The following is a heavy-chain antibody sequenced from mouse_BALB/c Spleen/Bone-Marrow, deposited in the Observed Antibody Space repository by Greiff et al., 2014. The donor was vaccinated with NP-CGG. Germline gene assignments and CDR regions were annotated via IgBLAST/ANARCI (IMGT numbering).Heavy chain of an antibody. CDR1: GYSITSGYY. V-gene: IGHV3-6*02. CDR3: AREPYDGSLFEY. D-gene: IGHD2-3*01. J-gene: IGHJ2*01. Sequence: EVQLQQSGPGLVKPSQSLSLTCSVTGYSITSGYYWNWIRQFPGYQLEWMGYISDDGSNNYNPSLKNRISITRDTSKNQFFLKLISVTTEDTATYYCAREPYDGSLFEYWGQGTTPTVSS. CDR2: ISDDGSN.